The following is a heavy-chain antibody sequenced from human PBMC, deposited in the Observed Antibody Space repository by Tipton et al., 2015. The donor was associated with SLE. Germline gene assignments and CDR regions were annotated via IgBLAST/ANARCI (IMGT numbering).Heavy chain of an antibody. J-gene: IGHJ4*02. CDR1: GGSITSSTYY. CDR2: IYYSGST. D-gene: IGHD4-23*01. V-gene: IGHV4-61*01. Sequence: TLSLTCTVSGGSITSSTYYWGWIRQPPGKGLEWIGYIYYSGSTNYNPSLKSRVTISVDTSKNQFSLKLSSVTAADTAVYYCARDLTLDYWGQGTLVTVSS. CDR3: ARDLTLDY.